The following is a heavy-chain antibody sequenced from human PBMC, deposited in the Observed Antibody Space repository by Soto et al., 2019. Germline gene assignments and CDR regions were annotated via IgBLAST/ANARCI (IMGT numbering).Heavy chain of an antibody. CDR2: IYAGGST. CDR1: GFTVITNY. CDR3: ARKKSIVGATGYFDY. J-gene: IGHJ4*02. D-gene: IGHD1-26*01. V-gene: IGHV3-66*01. Sequence: EVQMVESGGGLVQPGGSLRLSCAVSGFTVITNYISWVRQAPGKGLEWVSDIYAGGSTYYTDSVKGRFALSRDNSTNPLYLQMNSLSAEDTAVDYCARKKSIVGATGYFDYWGQGTLVIVSS.